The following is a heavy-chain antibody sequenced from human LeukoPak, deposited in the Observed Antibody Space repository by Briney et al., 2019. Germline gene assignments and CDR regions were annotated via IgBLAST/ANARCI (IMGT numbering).Heavy chain of an antibody. CDR2: ISYDGSNK. D-gene: IGHD3-10*01. V-gene: IGHV3-30*04. CDR1: GFTFSSYA. CDR3: ARPMVRGVIIMYYFDY. Sequence: GGPLRLSCAASGFTFSSYAMHWVRQAPGKGLEWVAVISYDGSNKYYADSVKGRFTISRDNSKNTLYLQMNSLRAEDTAVYYCARPMVRGVIIMYYFDYWGQGTLVTVSS. J-gene: IGHJ4*02.